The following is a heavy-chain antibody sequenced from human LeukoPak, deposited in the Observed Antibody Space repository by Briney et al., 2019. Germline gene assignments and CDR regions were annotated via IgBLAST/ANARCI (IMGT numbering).Heavy chain of an antibody. Sequence: ASVKVSCKASVYTFTSYGIGGVRQAPGQGRGGVGGISAYNGNTNYAQKHQGRVTMTTDTSTSTAYMELRSLRSDATAVYYCARDLSYSNYPSDRFDPWGQGTLVTVSS. J-gene: IGHJ5*02. CDR3: ARDLSYSNYPSDRFDP. CDR1: VYTFTSYG. CDR2: ISAYNGNT. V-gene: IGHV1-18*01. D-gene: IGHD4-11*01.